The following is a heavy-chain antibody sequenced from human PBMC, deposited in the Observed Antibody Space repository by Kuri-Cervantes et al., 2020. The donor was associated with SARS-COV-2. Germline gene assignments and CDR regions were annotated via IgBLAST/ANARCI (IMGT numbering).Heavy chain of an antibody. J-gene: IGHJ4*02. CDR3: ARRGTIFGVATFDY. V-gene: IGHV4-59*01. CDR2: IYYSGST. D-gene: IGHD3-3*01. Sequence: SCTVSGGSISGYYWSWIRQPPGKGLEWIGYIYYSGSTNYNPSLKSRVTISVDTSKNQFSLKLSSVTAADTAVYYCARRGTIFGVATFDYWGQGTLVTVSS. CDR1: GGSISGYY.